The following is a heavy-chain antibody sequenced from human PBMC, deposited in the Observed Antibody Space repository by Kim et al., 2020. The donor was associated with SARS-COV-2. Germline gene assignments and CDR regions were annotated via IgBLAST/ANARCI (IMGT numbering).Heavy chain of an antibody. D-gene: IGHD3-10*01. V-gene: IGHV7-4-1*02. J-gene: IGHJ4*02. CDR3: ARDRDYYGSGSYDY. Sequence: AQGFTGRFVFSLDTSVSTAYLQISSLKAEDTAVYYCARDRDYYGSGSYDYWGQGTLVTVSS.